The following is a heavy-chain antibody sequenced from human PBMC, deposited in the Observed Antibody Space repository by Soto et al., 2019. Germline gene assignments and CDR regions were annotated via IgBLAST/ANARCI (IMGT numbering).Heavy chain of an antibody. CDR3: VRRVSGNYDY. D-gene: IGHD1-7*01. Sequence: EVQLAESGGGMVQPGGSLRLSCVASGFTFSSYDMHWVRQDPGKGLEYVSSISSNGGTTYYGNSVKGRFTISRDNSKNTLYLQMGSLRAEDMAVYYCVRRVSGNYDYWCQGTLVTVSS. J-gene: IGHJ4*02. V-gene: IGHV3-64*01. CDR1: GFTFSSYD. CDR2: ISSNGGTT.